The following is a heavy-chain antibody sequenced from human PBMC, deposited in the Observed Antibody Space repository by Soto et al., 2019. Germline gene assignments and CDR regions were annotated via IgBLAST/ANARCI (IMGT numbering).Heavy chain of an antibody. J-gene: IGHJ5*02. CDR1: GYTFTSYA. V-gene: IGHV1-3*01. Sequence: QVQLVQSGAEVKKPGASVKVSCKASGYTFTSYAMHWVRQAPGQRLEWMGWINAGTGNTKYSQKFQGRVTITRDTAAITGYMALSSLSPADTAVYSGERVDHNWFDPCGQGTLVTVSS. CDR2: INAGTGNT. CDR3: ERVDHNWFDP.